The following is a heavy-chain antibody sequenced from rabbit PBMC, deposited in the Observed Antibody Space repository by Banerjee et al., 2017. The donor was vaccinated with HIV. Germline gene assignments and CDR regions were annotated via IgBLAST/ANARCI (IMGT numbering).Heavy chain of an antibody. V-gene: IGHV1S45*01. CDR1: GFSFSNKYV. D-gene: IGHD6-1*01. J-gene: IGHJ6*01. CDR2: INSSSRNV. Sequence: QEQLVEYGGDLVKPEGSLTITCTASGFSFSNKYVMCWVRQAPGKGLEWIGCINSSSRNVVYASWATGRFTISKTSSTTVTLQMTSLTAADTATYFCARDWGAYAGHGYFPYGMDLWGPGTLVTVS. CDR3: ARDWGAYAGHGYFPYGMDL.